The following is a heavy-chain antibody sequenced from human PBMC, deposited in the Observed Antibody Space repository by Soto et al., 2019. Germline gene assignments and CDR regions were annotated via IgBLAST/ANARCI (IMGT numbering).Heavy chain of an antibody. CDR3: ARRERELNDAFDI. V-gene: IGHV3-72*01. D-gene: IGHD1-26*01. CDR1: GFTFSDHY. CDR2: TRNKANSYTT. J-gene: IGHJ3*02. Sequence: GGSLRLSCAASGFTFSDHYMDWVRQAPGKGLEWVGRTRNKANSYTTEYAASVKGRFTISRDDSKNSLYLQMNSLKTEDTAVYYCARRERELNDAFDIWGQGTMVTVSS.